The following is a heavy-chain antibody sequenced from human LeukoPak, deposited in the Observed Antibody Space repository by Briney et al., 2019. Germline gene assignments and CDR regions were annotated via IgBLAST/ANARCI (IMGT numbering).Heavy chain of an antibody. CDR2: INPNSGGT. Sequence: ASVKVSCKASGYTFTSYAMNWVRQAPGQGPEWMGWINPNSGGTNYAQKFQGRVTMTRDTSISTAYMELSRLRSDDTAVYYCARDYNSGSYGYWGQGTLVTVSS. CDR1: GYTFTSYA. V-gene: IGHV1-2*02. CDR3: ARDYNSGSYGY. J-gene: IGHJ4*02. D-gene: IGHD1-26*01.